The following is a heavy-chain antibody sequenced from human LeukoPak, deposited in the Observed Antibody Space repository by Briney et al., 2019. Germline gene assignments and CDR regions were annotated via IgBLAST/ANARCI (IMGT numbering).Heavy chain of an antibody. CDR3: ARSTGASQWLVGFDY. Sequence: PGESLKISCKGSGYSFTSYWIGWVRQMPGKGLERMGIIYPGDSDTRYSPSFQGQVTISADKSISTAYLQWSSLKASDTAMYYCARSTGASQWLVGFDYWGQGTLVTVSS. CDR2: IYPGDSDT. CDR1: GYSFTSYW. J-gene: IGHJ4*02. D-gene: IGHD6-19*01. V-gene: IGHV5-51*01.